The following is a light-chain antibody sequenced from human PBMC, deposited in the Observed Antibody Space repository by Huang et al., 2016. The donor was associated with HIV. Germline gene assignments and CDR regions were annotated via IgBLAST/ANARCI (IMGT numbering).Light chain of an antibody. CDR1: QSVNTY. CDR3: QQRSNWPLT. J-gene: IGKJ4*01. V-gene: IGKV3-11*01. Sequence: EIVLTQSPATLSLSPGERATLSCGASQSVNTYLAWYQQKPGQAPRLLIYDASNRATGIPARFSGSGSRTDFTLTISSLEPEDFAVYYCQQRSNWPLTFGGGTKVEIK. CDR2: DAS.